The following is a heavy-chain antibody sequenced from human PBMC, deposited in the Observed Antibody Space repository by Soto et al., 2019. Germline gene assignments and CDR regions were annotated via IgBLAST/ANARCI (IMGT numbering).Heavy chain of an antibody. CDR2: INPNSGGT. J-gene: IGHJ4*02. V-gene: IGHV1-2*02. CDR1: GYTFTGYY. D-gene: IGHD5-18*01. CDR3: AGRSIQLWRGLDY. Sequence: ASVKVSCKASGYTFTGYYMHWVRQAPGQGLEWMGWINPNSGGTNYAQKFQGRVTMTRDTSISTAYMELSRLRSDDTAVYYCAGRSIQLWRGLDYWGQGTLVTVSS.